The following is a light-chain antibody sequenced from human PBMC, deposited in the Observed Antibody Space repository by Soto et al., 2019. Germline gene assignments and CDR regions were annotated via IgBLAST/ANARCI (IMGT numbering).Light chain of an antibody. J-gene: IGLJ1*01. CDR3: GAWDGGLSAFV. CDR1: SSNIGNSF. V-gene: IGLV1-51*01. Sequence: QSVLTQPPSVSAAPGRTVTISCSGSSSNIGNSFVSWYQQLPGTAPRLLIYDNNERPSGIPDRFSGSKSGTSATLGITGPXTGDEADYYCGAWDGGLSAFVFGTGTKVTVL. CDR2: DNN.